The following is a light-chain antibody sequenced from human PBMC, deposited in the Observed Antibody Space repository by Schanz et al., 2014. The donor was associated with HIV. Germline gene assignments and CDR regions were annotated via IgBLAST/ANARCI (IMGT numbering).Light chain of an antibody. V-gene: IGKV3-20*01. CDR2: SAS. CDR3: QQYGSSPAT. Sequence: EIVLTQSPGSLSLSPGGRATLSCRASQGVATSLAWYQQKPGQPPKLLIYSASDRATGIPDRFSGGGSGTDFTLTISSLQAEDFAVYYCQQYGSSPATFGQGTKVEIK. CDR1: QGVATS. J-gene: IGKJ1*01.